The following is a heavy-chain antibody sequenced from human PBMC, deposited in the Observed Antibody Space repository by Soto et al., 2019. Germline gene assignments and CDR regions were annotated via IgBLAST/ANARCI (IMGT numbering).Heavy chain of an antibody. CDR2: ISAYNGNT. Sequence: QVQLVQSGAEVKKPGASVKVSCKASGYTFTNFGISWVRQAPGQGLEWMRWISAYNGNTNNAQNFQVRVTITTDTSTSTSYMELMSLRSGNTAVYFCARGRTPIDYWGQGTLVTVSS. D-gene: IGHD2-15*01. V-gene: IGHV1-18*01. CDR1: GYTFTNFG. J-gene: IGHJ4*02. CDR3: ARGRTPIDY.